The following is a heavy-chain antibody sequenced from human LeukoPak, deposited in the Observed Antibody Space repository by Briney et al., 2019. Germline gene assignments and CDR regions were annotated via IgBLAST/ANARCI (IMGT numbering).Heavy chain of an antibody. CDR3: AYDFYDSSGYYDY. D-gene: IGHD3-22*01. V-gene: IGHV1-69*13. CDR2: IIPIFGTA. Sequence: SVKVSCKASGGTFSSYAISWVRQAPGQGLEWMGGIIPIFGTANYAQKFQGRVTITADESTSTAYMELSSLRSEDTAVYYCAYDFYDSSGYYDYWGQGTLVTVSS. CDR1: GGTFSSYA. J-gene: IGHJ4*02.